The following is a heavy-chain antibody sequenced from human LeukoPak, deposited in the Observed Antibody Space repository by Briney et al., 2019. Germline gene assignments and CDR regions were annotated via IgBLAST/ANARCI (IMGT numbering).Heavy chain of an antibody. V-gene: IGHV3-7*01. CDR2: IKYDGNEE. Sequence: GGSLRLSCAASGFTFSDYWMSWMRQAPGKGLEWVANIKYDGNEEYYVDSVKGRFTISRDNAKNSLYLQLNSLRVEDTAVYYCKSGGAAPGSFDNWGQGTLVTVSP. J-gene: IGHJ4*02. CDR1: GFTFSDYW. CDR3: KSGGAAPGSFDN. D-gene: IGHD6-13*01.